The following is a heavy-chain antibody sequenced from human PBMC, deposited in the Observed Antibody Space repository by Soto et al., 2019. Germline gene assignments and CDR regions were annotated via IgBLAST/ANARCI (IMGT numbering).Heavy chain of an antibody. CDR2: MYNSGST. CDR3: ARQGFGGIHGVVDV. J-gene: IGHJ6*02. Sequence: PSETLSLTCTVSGGSISRYYWSWIRQPPGKGLEWIGYMYNSGSTIYNPSFESRATISVDTSKNQFSLQLNSVTAADTAVYYCARQGFGGIHGVVDVWGPGTTVTV. V-gene: IGHV4-59*01. D-gene: IGHD3-10*01. CDR1: GGSISRYY.